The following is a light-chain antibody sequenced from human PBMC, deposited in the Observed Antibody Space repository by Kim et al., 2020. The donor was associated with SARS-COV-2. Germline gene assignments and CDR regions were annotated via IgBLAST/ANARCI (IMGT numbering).Light chain of an antibody. Sequence: EIVLTQSPGTLSLSPGERATLSCRASQSVSSSYLAWYQQKPGQAPRLLIYGASSRATGIPDRFSGSGSGTDFTLTISRLEPEDFAVYYSQQYDISPLTFGGRTKVEIK. CDR1: QSVSSSY. V-gene: IGKV3-20*01. J-gene: IGKJ4*01. CDR2: GAS. CDR3: QQYDISPLT.